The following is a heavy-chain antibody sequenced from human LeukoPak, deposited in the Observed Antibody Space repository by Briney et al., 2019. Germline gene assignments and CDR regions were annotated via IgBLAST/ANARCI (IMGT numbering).Heavy chain of an antibody. CDR1: GFTFSSYA. V-gene: IGHV3-23*01. CDR3: AKDTHYSNYVTYYYYMDV. J-gene: IGHJ6*03. CDR2: ISGSGGST. Sequence: GGSLRLSCAASGFTFSSYAMSWVRQAPGKGLEWVSAISGSGGSTYYADSVKGRFTISRDNSKNTLYLQMNSLRAEDTAVYYCAKDTHYSNYVTYYYYMDVWGKGTTVTVSS. D-gene: IGHD4-11*01.